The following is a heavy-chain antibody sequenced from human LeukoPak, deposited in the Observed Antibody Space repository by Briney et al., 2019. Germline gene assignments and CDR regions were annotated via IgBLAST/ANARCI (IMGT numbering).Heavy chain of an antibody. CDR1: AFTFSDYS. V-gene: IGHV3-48*01. D-gene: IGHD1-26*01. J-gene: IGHJ4*02. Sequence: GGSLTLSCAASAFTFSDYSMNWVRQAPGKGLEWISYISGRSSTIYYADSVSGRFSISRDNAKNSMYLQMNSLRAEDTAVYYCARDRLTSGSYFFDYWGQGTLVTVSS. CDR3: ARDRLTSGSYFFDY. CDR2: ISGRSSTI.